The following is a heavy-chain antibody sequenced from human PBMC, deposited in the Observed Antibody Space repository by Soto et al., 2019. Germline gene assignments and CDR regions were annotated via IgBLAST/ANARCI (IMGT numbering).Heavy chain of an antibody. D-gene: IGHD2-2*01. CDR3: ARDGVGVVPADPTFYFDY. CDR1: GFTFSSYS. CDR2: ISSSSSYI. V-gene: IGHV3-21*01. J-gene: IGHJ4*02. Sequence: PGGSLRLSCAASGFTFSSYSMNWVRQAPGKGLEWVSSISSSSSYIYYADSVKGRFTISGDNAKNSLYLQMNSLRAEDTAVYYCARDGVGVVPADPTFYFDYWGKGTLVTVSS.